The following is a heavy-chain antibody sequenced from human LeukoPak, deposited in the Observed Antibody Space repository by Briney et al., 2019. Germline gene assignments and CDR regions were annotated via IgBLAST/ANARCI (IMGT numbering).Heavy chain of an antibody. D-gene: IGHD2-2*01. Sequence: ASVKVSCKASGYTFTSYGISWVRQAPGQGLEWMGIINPSGGSTSYAQKFQGRVTMTRDTSTSTVYMELSSLRSEDTAVYYCASSSTSRAAFDIWGQGTMVTVSS. CDR1: GYTFTSYG. V-gene: IGHV1-46*01. CDR3: ASSSTSRAAFDI. J-gene: IGHJ3*02. CDR2: INPSGGST.